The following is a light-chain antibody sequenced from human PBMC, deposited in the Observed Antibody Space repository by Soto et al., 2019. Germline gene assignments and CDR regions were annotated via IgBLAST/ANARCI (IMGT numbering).Light chain of an antibody. V-gene: IGKV1-12*01. J-gene: IGKJ4*01. CDR3: QQATSFPLT. CDR1: QGISSL. CDR2: TAS. Sequence: DIQMTQSPSSVSASIGDRVTITCRASQGISSLLAWYQQKPGKAPNLLIHTASSLQSGVPSRFSGSGSRTDFTLTISSLQPEDFATYYCQQATSFPLTFGGGTKVEIK.